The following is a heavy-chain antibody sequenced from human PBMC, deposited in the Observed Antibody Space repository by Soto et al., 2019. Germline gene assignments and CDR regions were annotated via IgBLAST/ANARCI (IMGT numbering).Heavy chain of an antibody. V-gene: IGHV3-73*02. Sequence: EVQLVESGGGLVQPGESLKLSCAASGFTLSGSAVHWVRQASGKGLEWVGRIRSKTHNYATDYIASVKGRFTMSRDDSNNTAYLQMTGLKTDDTAVYYCTRSGGSYSFGYWGQGTLVTVSS. D-gene: IGHD1-26*01. CDR2: IRSKTHNYAT. J-gene: IGHJ4*02. CDR1: GFTLSGSA. CDR3: TRSGGSYSFGY.